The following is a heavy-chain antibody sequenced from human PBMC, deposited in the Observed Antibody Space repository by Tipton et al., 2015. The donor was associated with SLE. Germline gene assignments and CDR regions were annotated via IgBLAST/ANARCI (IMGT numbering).Heavy chain of an antibody. CDR3: ARREGGVLRYFDWSPLFDI. V-gene: IGHV4-34*01. J-gene: IGHJ3*02. CDR2: INHSGST. Sequence: TLSLTCAVYGGSFSGYYWSWIRQPPGKGLERIGEINHSGSTNYNPSLKSRVTISVDTSKNQFSLKLSSVTAADTAVYYCARREGGVLRYFDWSPLFDIWGQGTMVTVSS. CDR1: GGSFSGYY. D-gene: IGHD3-9*01.